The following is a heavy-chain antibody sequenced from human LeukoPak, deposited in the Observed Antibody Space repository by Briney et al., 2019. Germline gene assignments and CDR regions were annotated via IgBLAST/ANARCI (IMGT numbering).Heavy chain of an antibody. Sequence: SSETLSLTCAVYGGSFSGYYWSWIRQPPGKGLEWIGEINHSGSTNYNPSLKSRVTISVDTSKNQFSLKLSSVTAADTAVYYCARTPYCSSTSCFAEYFQHWGQGTLVTVSS. CDR3: ARTPYCSSTSCFAEYFQH. V-gene: IGHV4-34*01. CDR1: GGSFSGYY. D-gene: IGHD2-2*01. J-gene: IGHJ1*01. CDR2: INHSGST.